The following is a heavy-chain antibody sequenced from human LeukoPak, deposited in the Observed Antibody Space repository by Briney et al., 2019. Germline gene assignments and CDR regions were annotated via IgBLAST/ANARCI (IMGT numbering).Heavy chain of an antibody. Sequence: PGGSLRLSCAASGFTVSSNYMSWVRQAPGKGLEWVSVIYSGGSTYYADSVKGRFTISRDNSKNTMYLQMNSLRAEDTAVYYCARDYDFWSGSWYMDVWGKGTTVTVSS. D-gene: IGHD3-3*01. CDR2: IYSGGST. CDR1: GFTVSSNY. V-gene: IGHV3-66*02. J-gene: IGHJ6*03. CDR3: ARDYDFWSGSWYMDV.